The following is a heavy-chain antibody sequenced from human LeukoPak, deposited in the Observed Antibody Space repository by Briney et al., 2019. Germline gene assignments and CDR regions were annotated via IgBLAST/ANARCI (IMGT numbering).Heavy chain of an antibody. D-gene: IGHD3-22*01. J-gene: IGHJ4*02. CDR1: GFTFNNAW. CDR2: IKSKTDGGTT. CDR3: TTDLSYYDSSGYPY. Sequence: SGGSLRLSCAASGFTFNNAWMSWVRQAPGKGLEWVGRIKSKTDGGTTDHAAPVKGRFTISRDDSKNTLYLQLNSLKTEDTAVYYCTTDLSYYDSSGYPYWGQGTLVTVSS. V-gene: IGHV3-15*01.